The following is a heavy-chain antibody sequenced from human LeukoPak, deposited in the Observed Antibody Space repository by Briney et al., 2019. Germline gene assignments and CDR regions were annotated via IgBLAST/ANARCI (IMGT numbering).Heavy chain of an antibody. CDR2: ISYDGSNK. Sequence: PGGSLRLSCAASGFTFSSYGMHWVRQAPGKGLEWVAVISYDGSNKYYADSVKGRFTISRDNSKNTLYLQMNSLRAEDTAVYYCAKGFVAYSGSYPFDYWGQGTLVTVSS. J-gene: IGHJ4*02. CDR3: AKGFVAYSGSYPFDY. V-gene: IGHV3-30*18. CDR1: GFTFSSYG. D-gene: IGHD1-26*01.